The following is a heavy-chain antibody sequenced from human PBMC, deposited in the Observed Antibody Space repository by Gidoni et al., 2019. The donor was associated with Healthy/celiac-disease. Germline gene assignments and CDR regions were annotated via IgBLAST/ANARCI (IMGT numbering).Heavy chain of an antibody. D-gene: IGHD6-19*01. Sequence: EVQLVESGGGLVKPGGSLRLSCAASGFPFSSYSMNWVRQAPGKGLEWVSSISSSSSYIYYADSVKGRFTISRDNAKNSLYLQMNSLRAEDTAVYYCARAGVAVAGTTAFDIWGQGTMVTVSS. J-gene: IGHJ3*02. V-gene: IGHV3-21*01. CDR1: GFPFSSYS. CDR3: ARAGVAVAGTTAFDI. CDR2: ISSSSSYI.